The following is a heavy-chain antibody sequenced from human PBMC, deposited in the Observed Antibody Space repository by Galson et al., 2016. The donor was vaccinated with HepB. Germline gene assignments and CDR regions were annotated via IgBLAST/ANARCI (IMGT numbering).Heavy chain of an antibody. CDR1: GFTFSDYY. Sequence: SLRLSCAASGFTFSDYYMSWIRQAPGKGLEWVSYISRSGSTIYYADSVKGRFTISRDNAKNSLYLQMNSLRAEDTAVYYCARAGGDILTGHYYYYGMDVWGQGTTVTVSS. J-gene: IGHJ6*02. D-gene: IGHD3-9*01. CDR3: ARAGGDILTGHYYYYGMDV. V-gene: IGHV3-11*01. CDR2: ISRSGSTI.